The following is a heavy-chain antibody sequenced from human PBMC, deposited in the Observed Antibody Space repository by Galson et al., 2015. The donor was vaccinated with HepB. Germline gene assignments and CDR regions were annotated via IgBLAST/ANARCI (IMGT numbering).Heavy chain of an antibody. CDR2: ISSSSSYI. CDR1: GFTFSSYS. J-gene: IGHJ4*02. V-gene: IGHV3-21*01. D-gene: IGHD5-18*01. CDR3: ASTPRGYSSGGPLDY. Sequence: SLRLSCAASGFTFSSYSMNWVRQAPGKGLEWASSISSSSSYIYYADSVKGRFTISRDNAKNSLYLQMNSLRAEDTAVYYCASTPRGYSSGGPLDYWGQGTLVTVSS.